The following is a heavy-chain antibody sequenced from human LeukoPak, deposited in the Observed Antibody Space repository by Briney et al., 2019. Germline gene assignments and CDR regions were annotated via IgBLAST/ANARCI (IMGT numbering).Heavy chain of an antibody. V-gene: IGHV4-4*07. Sequence: SETLSLTCTVSGGSFSNYYWSWIRQPAGKGLEWIGRIYTSGSTKYNPSVKSRVTMSVDTSNNQFSLKLTYVTAADAAVYYCARQPPQYYGMDVWGQGTTVTVSS. J-gene: IGHJ6*02. CDR1: GGSFSNYY. CDR3: ARQPPQYYGMDV. D-gene: IGHD1-14*01. CDR2: IYTSGST.